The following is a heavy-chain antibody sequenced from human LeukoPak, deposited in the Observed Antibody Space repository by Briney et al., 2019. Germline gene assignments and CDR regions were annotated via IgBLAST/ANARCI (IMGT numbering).Heavy chain of an antibody. D-gene: IGHD3-22*01. V-gene: IGHV1-69*04. CDR2: IIPILGIA. Sequence: GSSVKVSCKASGGTFSSYAISWVRQAPGQGLEWMGRIIPILGIANYAQKFQGRVTITADESTSTLYMELRSLRSEDTAIYYCARDDYYDSSAYRENPFDVWGQGTMVTVSS. J-gene: IGHJ3*01. CDR3: ARDDYYDSSAYRENPFDV. CDR1: GGTFSSYA.